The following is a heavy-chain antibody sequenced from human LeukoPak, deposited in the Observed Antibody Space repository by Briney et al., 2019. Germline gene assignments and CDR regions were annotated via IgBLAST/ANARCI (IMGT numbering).Heavy chain of an antibody. CDR1: GGTFSSYA. CDR2: IIPILGIA. V-gene: IGHV1-69*04. CDR3: AKATVTTLPDY. J-gene: IGHJ4*02. D-gene: IGHD4-11*01. Sequence: GSSVKVSCKASGGTFSSYAISCVRQAPGQGLEWMGRIIPILGIANYAQKFQGRVTITADKSTSTDYMELSSLRAEDTAVYYCAKATVTTLPDYWGQGTLVTVSS.